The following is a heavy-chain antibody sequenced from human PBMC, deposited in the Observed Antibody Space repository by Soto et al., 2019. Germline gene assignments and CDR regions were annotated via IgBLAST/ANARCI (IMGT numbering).Heavy chain of an antibody. D-gene: IGHD3-10*01. CDR3: TSTSTLGSGSWP. CDR1: GFTFSNAW. Sequence: EVQLVESGGGFVKPGGSLRLSCAASGFTFSNAWMNWVRQAPGKGLEWVGRIKSRTDGGTTDYAAPVKGRFTFSRDDSQNTVYLQMNSLKTEDTAVYYCTSTSTLGSGSWPWGQGTLVTVSS. CDR2: IKSRTDGGTT. V-gene: IGHV3-15*07. J-gene: IGHJ4*02.